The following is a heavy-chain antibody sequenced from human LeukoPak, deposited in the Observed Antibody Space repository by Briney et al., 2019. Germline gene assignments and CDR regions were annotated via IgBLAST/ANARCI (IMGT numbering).Heavy chain of an antibody. D-gene: IGHD6-25*01. Sequence: PGGSLRLSCAASGFTFSSYGMHWVRQAPGKGLEWVSWISHDGNKGHYADSVEGRFTIYKSSNTVYLQMDSLRVEDTALYYCAKAKWSSDGGETFDYWGQGTLVTVSS. V-gene: IGHV3-30*18. CDR1: GFTFSSYG. J-gene: IGHJ4*02. CDR3: AKAKWSSDGGETFDY. CDR2: ISHDGNKG.